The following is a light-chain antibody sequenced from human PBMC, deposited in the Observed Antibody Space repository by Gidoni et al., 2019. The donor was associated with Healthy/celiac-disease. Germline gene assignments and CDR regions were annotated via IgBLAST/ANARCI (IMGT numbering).Light chain of an antibody. Sequence: VFTQSPATLSLSPGERATLSCRASQSVSSYLAWYQQKPGQAPRLLIYDASNRATGIPARFSGSGSGTDFTLTISSLEPEDFAVYYCQQRSNWPLTFGGGTKVEIK. J-gene: IGKJ4*01. CDR2: DAS. CDR3: QQRSNWPLT. CDR1: QSVSSY. V-gene: IGKV3-11*01.